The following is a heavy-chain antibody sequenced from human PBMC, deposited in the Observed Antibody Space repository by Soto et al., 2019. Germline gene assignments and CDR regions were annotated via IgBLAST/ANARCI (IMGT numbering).Heavy chain of an antibody. V-gene: IGHV4-59*01. Sequence: QVQLQESGPGLVKPSETLSLTCTVSGGSISSYYWSWIRQPPGKGLEWIGYIYYSGSTNYNPSLKSRVTISVDTSKNQFSLKLSSVTAADTAVYYCARVGYCSSTSCYTAFDYWGQGTLVTVSS. CDR1: GGSISSYY. D-gene: IGHD2-2*02. J-gene: IGHJ4*02. CDR2: IYYSGST. CDR3: ARVGYCSSTSCYTAFDY.